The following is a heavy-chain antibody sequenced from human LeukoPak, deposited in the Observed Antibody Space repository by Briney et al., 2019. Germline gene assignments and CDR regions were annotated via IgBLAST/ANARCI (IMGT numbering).Heavy chain of an antibody. Sequence: SETLSLTCTVSGGSISSYYWSWIRQPAGKGLEWIGRIYTSGSTNYNPSLKSRVTMSVDTSKNQFSLKLSSVTAADTAVYYCATQATVTTPAEAFDIWGQGTMVTVPS. D-gene: IGHD4-17*01. CDR1: GGSISSYY. V-gene: IGHV4-4*07. CDR3: ATQATVTTPAEAFDI. CDR2: IYTSGST. J-gene: IGHJ3*02.